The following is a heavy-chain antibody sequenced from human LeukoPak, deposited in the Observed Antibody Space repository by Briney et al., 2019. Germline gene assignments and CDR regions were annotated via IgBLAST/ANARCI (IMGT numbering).Heavy chain of an antibody. Sequence: SETLSLTCAVYGGSFSGYYWSWIRQPLGKGLEWIGEINHSGSTNYNPSLKSRVTISVDTSKNQFSLKLSSVTAADTAVYYCARVRASRRWLQLGYYGMDVWGQGTTVTVSS. CDR1: GGSFSGYY. V-gene: IGHV4-34*01. CDR2: INHSGST. J-gene: IGHJ6*02. D-gene: IGHD5-24*01. CDR3: ARVRASRRWLQLGYYGMDV.